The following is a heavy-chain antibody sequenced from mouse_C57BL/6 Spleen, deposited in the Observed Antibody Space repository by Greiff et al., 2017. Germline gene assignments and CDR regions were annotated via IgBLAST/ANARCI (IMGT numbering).Heavy chain of an antibody. Sequence: QVQLKQPGAELVRPGTSVKLSCKASGYTFTSYWMHWVKQRPGQGLEWIGVIDPSDSYTNYNQKFKGKATLTVDTSSSTAYMQLSSLTSEDSAVYYCARGQNWDWFAYWGQGTLVTVSA. CDR1: GYTFTSYW. CDR3: ARGQNWDWFAY. D-gene: IGHD4-1*01. J-gene: IGHJ3*01. CDR2: IDPSDSYT. V-gene: IGHV1-59*01.